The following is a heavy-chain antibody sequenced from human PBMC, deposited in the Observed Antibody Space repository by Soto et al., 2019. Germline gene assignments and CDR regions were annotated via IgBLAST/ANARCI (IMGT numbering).Heavy chain of an antibody. Sequence: QVQLQESGPGLVKASQTLSLICSVSGESISSGGYYWSWIRHHPGKGLEWIGYIYDSESAYYNPSLKSRVTISMDTSKNHFAMKVSSVTAADTAVSYCARASSSSSAADYWGQGTLITVSS. V-gene: IGHV4-31*03. D-gene: IGHD6-6*01. CDR1: GESISSGGYY. CDR2: IYDSESA. CDR3: ARASSSSSAADY. J-gene: IGHJ4*02.